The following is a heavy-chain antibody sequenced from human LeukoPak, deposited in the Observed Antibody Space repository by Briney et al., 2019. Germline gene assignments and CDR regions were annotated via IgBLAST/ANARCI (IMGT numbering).Heavy chain of an antibody. CDR2: INPNSGGT. CDR3: ARPYYDFWSGHDAFDI. CDR1: GYTFTGYY. V-gene: IGHV1-2*02. Sequence: ASVKVSCKASGYTFTGYYMHWVRQAPGQGLEWMGWINPNSGGTNYAQKFQGRVTMTRDTSISTAYMELSRLRSDDTAVYHCARPYYDFWSGHDAFDIWGQGTMVTVSS. J-gene: IGHJ3*02. D-gene: IGHD3-3*01.